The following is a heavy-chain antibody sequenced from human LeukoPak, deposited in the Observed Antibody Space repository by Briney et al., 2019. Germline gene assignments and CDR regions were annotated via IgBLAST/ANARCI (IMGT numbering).Heavy chain of an antibody. CDR3: ARVQYSSSPFDY. V-gene: IGHV3-48*01. CDR2: ISSGSSTI. CDR1: GFTFSSYS. J-gene: IGHJ4*02. Sequence: PGGSLRLSCAASGFTFSSYSMNWVRQAPGKGLEWVSYISSGSSTIYYADSVKGRFTISRDNAKNSLYLQMNSLRAEDTAVYYCARVQYSSSPFDYWGQGTLVTVSS. D-gene: IGHD6-6*01.